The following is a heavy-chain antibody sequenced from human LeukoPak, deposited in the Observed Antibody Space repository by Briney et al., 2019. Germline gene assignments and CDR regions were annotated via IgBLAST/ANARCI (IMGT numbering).Heavy chain of an antibody. Sequence: GGSLRLSCAASGFTFSTYAMSWVRQAPGKGLEWVSYISSSGSTIYYADSVKGRFTISRHNAKNSLYLQMNSLRAEDTAVYYCARVLMSGYSGSGSYYEYGFDSWGQGTLVTVSS. CDR1: GFTFSTYA. CDR3: ARVLMSGYSGSGSYYEYGFDS. J-gene: IGHJ4*02. CDR2: ISSSGSTI. D-gene: IGHD3-10*01. V-gene: IGHV3-48*04.